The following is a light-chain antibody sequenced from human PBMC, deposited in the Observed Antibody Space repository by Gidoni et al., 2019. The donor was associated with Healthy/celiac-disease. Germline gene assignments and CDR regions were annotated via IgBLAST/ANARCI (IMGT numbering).Light chain of an antibody. V-gene: IGKV1-39*01. CDR2: ASS. CDR1: QSISSY. Sequence: IQMTQSPSSLSASVGDRVTITCRASQSISSYLNWYQQKPGKAPKLLIDASSSLQSGVPSRFSGSGSGTYFILTISSLQPEDFATYYCQQSYSTPLTFGGGTKVEIK. CDR3: QQSYSTPLT. J-gene: IGKJ4*01.